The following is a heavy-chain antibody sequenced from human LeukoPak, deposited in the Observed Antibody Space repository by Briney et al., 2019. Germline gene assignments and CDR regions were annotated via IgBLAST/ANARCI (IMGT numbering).Heavy chain of an antibody. Sequence: PGESLKISCKGSGYAFTTYWIGWVRQMPGKGLEWMGIIHPGDSDPRYSPSFQGQVTISADKSISTAYLQWSSLKASDSAMYYCVRHGLGSSWFGFDYWGQGTLVTVSS. CDR1: GYAFTTYW. V-gene: IGHV5-51*01. CDR3: VRHGLGSSWFGFDY. J-gene: IGHJ4*02. D-gene: IGHD6-13*01. CDR2: IHPGDSDP.